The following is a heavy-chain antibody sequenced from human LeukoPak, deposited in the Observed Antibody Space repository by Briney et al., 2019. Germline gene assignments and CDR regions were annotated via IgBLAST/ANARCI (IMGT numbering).Heavy chain of an antibody. D-gene: IGHD6-19*01. CDR1: GGSISSSSYY. Sequence: SETLSLTCTVSGGSISSSSYYWGWIRQPPGKGLEWIGSIYYSGSTYYNPSLKSRVTISVDTSKNQFSLKLSSVTAADTAVYYCARGGWSSPFDYWGQGTLVTVSS. V-gene: IGHV4-39*07. CDR3: ARGGWSSPFDY. CDR2: IYYSGST. J-gene: IGHJ4*02.